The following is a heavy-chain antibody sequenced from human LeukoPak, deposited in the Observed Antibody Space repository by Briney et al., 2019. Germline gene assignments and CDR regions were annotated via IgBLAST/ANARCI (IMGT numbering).Heavy chain of an antibody. CDR3: AKSYDFWSGYPDPYDY. V-gene: IGHV3-7*03. CDR2: IKQDGSAK. Sequence: GGSLRLSCAASGFTFSNYWMNWVRQAPGKGLEWVANIKQDGSAKYYVDSVKGRFTISRDNAKNSLYLQVNSLRAEDTAVYYCAKSYDFWSGYPDPYDYWGQGTLVTVSS. D-gene: IGHD3-3*01. J-gene: IGHJ4*02. CDR1: GFTFSNYW.